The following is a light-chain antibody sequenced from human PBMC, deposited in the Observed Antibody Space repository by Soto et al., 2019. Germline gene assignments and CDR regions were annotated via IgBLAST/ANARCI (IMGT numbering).Light chain of an antibody. CDR2: GVS. Sequence: LTQPASVSGSPGQSITISCTGTISDFVVYNYASWYQQHPGKAPKLMIYGVSNRPSGVSNRFSGSKPGNAASLTISGLQADDEADYYCSSHTISSALQVFGTGTKVTVL. J-gene: IGLJ1*01. CDR1: ISDFVVYNY. CDR3: SSHTISSALQV. V-gene: IGLV2-14*01.